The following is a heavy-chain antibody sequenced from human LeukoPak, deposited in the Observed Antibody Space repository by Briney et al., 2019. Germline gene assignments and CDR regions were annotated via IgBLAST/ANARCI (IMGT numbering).Heavy chain of an antibody. CDR3: ARLPRGTQPPDYSQN. D-gene: IGHD1-1*01. V-gene: IGHV4-31*03. CDR1: GGSISSGGYY. Sequence: SETLSLSCTVSGGSISSGGYYYTWIRQHPGKGLEYIGYIYYSGSTYYNPSLKSRVAMSVDTSKSQFSLKLSSVTAADTAVYFCARLPRGTQPPDYSQNWGQGTLVTVSS. CDR2: IYYSGST. J-gene: IGHJ1*01.